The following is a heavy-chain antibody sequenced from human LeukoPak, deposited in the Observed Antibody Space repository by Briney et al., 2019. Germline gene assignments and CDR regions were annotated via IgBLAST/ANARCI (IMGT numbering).Heavy chain of an antibody. J-gene: IGHJ4*02. CDR2: LRGDGET. V-gene: IGHV3-23*01. CDR3: AKASWVSSADAVL. Sequence: GGSLRLSCAASGFIFSNYAMSWVRQAPARGLEWVSSLRGDGETFFADSVKGRFTLSRDDSRNTVYLQLNNLRVEDTAVYYCAKASWVSSADAVLWGQGTLVTVSS. CDR1: GFIFSNYA. D-gene: IGHD3-16*01.